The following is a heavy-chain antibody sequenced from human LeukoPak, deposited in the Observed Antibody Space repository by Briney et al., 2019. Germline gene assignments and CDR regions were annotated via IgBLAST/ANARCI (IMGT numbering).Heavy chain of an antibody. J-gene: IGHJ4*02. CDR3: ARDVGTSGWHTFDY. CDR1: GESVSSKNGA. Sequence: SQTLSVTCDISGESVSSKNGAWNWIRQSPSRGLEWLGRTYYRSKRYTDYAVSMNGRITISPDTSKNQFSLQLNSVTPDDTAVYYCARDVGTSGWHTFDYWGQGTLVTVSS. V-gene: IGHV6-1*01. D-gene: IGHD6-19*01. CDR2: TYYRSKRYT.